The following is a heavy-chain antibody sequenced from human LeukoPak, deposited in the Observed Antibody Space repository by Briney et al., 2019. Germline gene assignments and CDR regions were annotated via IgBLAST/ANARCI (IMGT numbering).Heavy chain of an antibody. CDR2: ISGNGGTI. CDR1: GVTFNTFA. CDR3: ARGTLGSSYYGMDA. V-gene: IGHV3-23*01. D-gene: IGHD1-1*01. J-gene: IGHJ6*02. Sequence: GGSLRLSCAASGVTFNTFAMSWVRQAPGKGLEWVSGISGNGGTINYADSVKGRFTISRDNSKNTLSLQMNSLRAEDTAVYYCARGTLGSSYYGMDAWGQGTTVTVSS.